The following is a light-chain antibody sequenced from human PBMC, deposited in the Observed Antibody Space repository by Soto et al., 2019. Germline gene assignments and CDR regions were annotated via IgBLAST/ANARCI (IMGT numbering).Light chain of an antibody. V-gene: IGKV1-39*01. Sequence: QMTQSPSSLSASVGDRVTITCRASQSISSYLNWYQQKPGKAPKLLIYAASSLQSGVPSRFSGSGSGTDFTLTISSLQPEDFATYYCQQSYSTPLIGFGQGTRLEI. CDR3: QQSYSTPLIG. CDR1: QSISSY. CDR2: AAS. J-gene: IGKJ5*01.